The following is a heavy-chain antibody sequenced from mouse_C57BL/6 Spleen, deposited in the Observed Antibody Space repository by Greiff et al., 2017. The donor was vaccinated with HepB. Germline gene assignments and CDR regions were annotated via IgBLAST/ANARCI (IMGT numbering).Heavy chain of an antibody. Sequence: EVKVVESGGGLVKPGGSLKLSCAASGFTFSSYAMSWVRQTPEKRLEWVATISDGGSYTYYPDNVKGRFTISRENAKNNLYLQMSHLKSEDTAMYYCARDRGSSPLDYWGQGTTLTVSS. CDR1: GFTFSSYA. CDR2: ISDGGSYT. D-gene: IGHD1-1*01. CDR3: ARDRGSSPLDY. V-gene: IGHV5-4*01. J-gene: IGHJ2*01.